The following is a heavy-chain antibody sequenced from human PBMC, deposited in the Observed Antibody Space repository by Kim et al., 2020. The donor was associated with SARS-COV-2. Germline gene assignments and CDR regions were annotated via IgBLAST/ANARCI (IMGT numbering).Heavy chain of an antibody. J-gene: IGHJ6*02. CDR1: GYSFTSYW. D-gene: IGHD3-10*01. CDR3: ARCSRLWFGELFTYGMDV. CDR2: IYPGDSDT. Sequence: GESLKISCKGSGYSFTSYWMGWVRQMPGKGLEWMGIIYPGDSDTRYSPSFQGQVTISADKSISTAYLQWSSLKASDTAMYYCARCSRLWFGELFTYGMDVWGQGTTVTVSS. V-gene: IGHV5-51*01.